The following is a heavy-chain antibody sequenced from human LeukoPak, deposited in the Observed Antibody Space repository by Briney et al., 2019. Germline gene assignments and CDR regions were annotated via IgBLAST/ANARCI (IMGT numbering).Heavy chain of an antibody. D-gene: IGHD6-19*01. J-gene: IGHJ3*02. CDR3: GRGVAGKGAFDI. CDR1: GDSVSSKSVI. CDR2: TYYNSKWNK. V-gene: IGHV6-1*01. Sequence: SQTLSLTCAISGDSVSSKSVIWNWMRQSPSRGLEWLGRTYYNSKWNKGYAVPMKSRISINPDTSKNHVSLQMNSVTPEDTAVYYCGRGVAGKGAFDIWGQGTMVTVSS.